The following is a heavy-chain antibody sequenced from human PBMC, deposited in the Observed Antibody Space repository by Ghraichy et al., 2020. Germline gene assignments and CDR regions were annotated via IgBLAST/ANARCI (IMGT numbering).Heavy chain of an antibody. CDR2: LYFSGST. Sequence: SETLSLTCTVSGASISSYYWSWIRQPPGRGLEWIGYLYFSGSTNYNPSLKSRVTISVDTSKNQFSLKLTSVTAADTAVYYCARRPNGGSMGGPGYYYYGMDVWGQGTTVTVSS. CDR1: GASISSYY. V-gene: IGHV4-59*01. J-gene: IGHJ6*02. D-gene: IGHD2-8*01. CDR3: ARRPNGGSMGGPGYYYYGMDV.